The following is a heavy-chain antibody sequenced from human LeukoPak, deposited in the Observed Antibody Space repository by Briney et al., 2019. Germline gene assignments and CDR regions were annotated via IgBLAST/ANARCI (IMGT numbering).Heavy chain of an antibody. D-gene: IGHD2-15*01. CDR3: ARGYCSGGSCYYFDY. J-gene: IGHJ4*02. CDR1: GGSISSYY. V-gene: IGHV4-59*01. Sequence: SVTLSLTCTVSGGSISSYYWSWIRQPPGKGLEWIGYIYYSGSTNYNPSLKSRVTISVDTSKNQFSLKLSSVTAADTAVYYCARGYCSGGSCYYFDYWGQGTLVTVSS. CDR2: IYYSGST.